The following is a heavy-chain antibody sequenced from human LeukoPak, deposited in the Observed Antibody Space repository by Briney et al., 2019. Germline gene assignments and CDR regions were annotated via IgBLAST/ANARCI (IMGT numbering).Heavy chain of an antibody. CDR3: ARGWEGYFDY. CDR1: GFTFSSYA. D-gene: IGHD1-26*01. Sequence: GGSLRLSCAASGFTFSSYAMSWVRQAPGKGLVWVSRINSDGSSTSYADSVKGRFTISRDNAKNTLYLQMNSLGAEDTAVYYCARGWEGYFDYWGQGTLVTVSS. CDR2: INSDGSST. J-gene: IGHJ4*02. V-gene: IGHV3-74*01.